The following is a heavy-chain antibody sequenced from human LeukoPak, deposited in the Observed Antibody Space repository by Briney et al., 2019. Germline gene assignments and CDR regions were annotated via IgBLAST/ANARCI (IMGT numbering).Heavy chain of an antibody. J-gene: IGHJ5*02. CDR3: ARAPWSGWFDP. V-gene: IGHV3-66*01. CDR1: GFTVSSNY. Sequence: GGSLRLSCAASGFTVSSNYMSWVRQAPGKGLEWVSVIYSGGSTYYADSVKGRFTISRDNSKNTLYLQMNSLRAEDTAVYYCARAPWSGWFDPWGQGTLVTVSS. CDR2: IYSGGST. D-gene: IGHD2-8*02.